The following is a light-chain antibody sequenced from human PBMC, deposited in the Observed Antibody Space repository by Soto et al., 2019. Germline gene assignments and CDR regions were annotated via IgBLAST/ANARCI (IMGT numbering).Light chain of an antibody. Sequence: EVVLTQSPATLSLSPGERANLSCRTSQSVSRTLAWYQQKSDQAPRLLIYDASNRATGIPTRFSGSGSGTDFTLTISSLEPEDFAVYYCQQRYNWPQTFGQGTKVEIK. CDR1: QSVSRT. J-gene: IGKJ1*01. CDR3: QQRYNWPQT. V-gene: IGKV3-11*01. CDR2: DAS.